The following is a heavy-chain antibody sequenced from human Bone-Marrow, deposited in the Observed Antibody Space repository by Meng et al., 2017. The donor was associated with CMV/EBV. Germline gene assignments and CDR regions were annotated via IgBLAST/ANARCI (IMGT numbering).Heavy chain of an antibody. J-gene: IGHJ6*02. CDR3: SVAATPYYYYGMDV. CDR1: GFTFSSYG. V-gene: IGHV3-33*01. CDR2: IWYDGSNK. D-gene: IGHD2-15*01. Sequence: GGSLRLSCAASGFTFSSYGMHWVRQAPGKGLEWVAVIWYDGSNKYYADSVKGRFTISRDNSKNTLYLQMNSLRAEDTAVYYCSVAATPYYYYGMDVWGQGPTVTVYS.